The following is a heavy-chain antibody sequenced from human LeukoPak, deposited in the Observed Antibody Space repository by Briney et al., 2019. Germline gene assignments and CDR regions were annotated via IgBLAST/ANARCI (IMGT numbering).Heavy chain of an antibody. CDR3: ARDSPHGMDV. CDR2: ISPYNSAT. Sequence: RASVKVSCKTSGYTFVTYTMSWVRQAPGQGLEWLGWISPYNSATKYSQRLQGRVTETADTSTSTGYLDLRSLTSDDTAVYYCARDSPHGMDVWGKGTTVIVSS. J-gene: IGHJ6*04. V-gene: IGHV1-18*01. CDR1: GYTFVTYT.